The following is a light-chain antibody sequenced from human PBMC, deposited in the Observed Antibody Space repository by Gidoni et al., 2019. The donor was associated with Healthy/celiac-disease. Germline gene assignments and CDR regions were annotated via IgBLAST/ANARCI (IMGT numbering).Light chain of an antibody. V-gene: IGKV3-15*01. J-gene: IGKJ2*01. CDR3: QQYNNWPPTGFT. Sequence: EIVMTQSPATLSVSPGERATLSCRASQSVSSNLAWYQQKPGQAPRLLIYGASTRATGIPARFSGSGSGTEFTLTISSLQSEDFAVYYCQQYNNWPPTGFTFGQGTKPEIK. CDR1: QSVSSN. CDR2: GAS.